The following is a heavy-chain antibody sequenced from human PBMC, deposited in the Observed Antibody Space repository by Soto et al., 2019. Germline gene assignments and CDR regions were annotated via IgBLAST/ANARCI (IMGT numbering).Heavy chain of an antibody. Sequence: GGSLRLSCAASGFTFSCYLMHWVRQAPGKGLVWVSRIYSDGTSTIYADSVKGRFTISRDNAKNTLYLQMNSLRAEDTAVYYCARDFHYSMEVWGQGTTVTVSS. CDR1: GFTFSCYL. CDR3: ARDFHYSMEV. J-gene: IGHJ6*02. CDR2: IYSDGTST. V-gene: IGHV3-74*01.